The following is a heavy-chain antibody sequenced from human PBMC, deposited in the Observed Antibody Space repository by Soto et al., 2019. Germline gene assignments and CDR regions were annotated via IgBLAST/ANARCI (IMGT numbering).Heavy chain of an antibody. CDR2: ISSSSSTI. D-gene: IGHD6-6*01. CDR3: ARDRKRQLMDYYYYGMDV. CDR1: GFTFSSYS. V-gene: IGHV3-48*02. Sequence: GGSLRLSCAASGFTFSSYSMNWVRQAPGKGLEWVSYISSSSSTIYYADSVKGRFTISRDNAKNSLYLQMNGLRDEDTAVYYCARDRKRQLMDYYYYGMDVWGQGTTVTVSS. J-gene: IGHJ6*02.